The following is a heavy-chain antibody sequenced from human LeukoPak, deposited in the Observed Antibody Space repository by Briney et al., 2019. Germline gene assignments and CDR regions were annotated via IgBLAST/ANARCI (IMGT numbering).Heavy chain of an antibody. CDR3: ARGGYYGSGNDFRFDP. D-gene: IGHD3-10*01. J-gene: IGHJ5*02. V-gene: IGHV4-61*02. CDR2: IYTSGST. CDR1: GGSISSGSHY. Sequence: SETLSLTCTVSGGSISSGSHYWRWIRQPAGKGLEWIARIYTSGSTNYNPSLKSRVTISVDTSKNQFSLKLTSVTAADTAVYFCARGGYYGSGNDFRFDPWGQGTLVTVSS.